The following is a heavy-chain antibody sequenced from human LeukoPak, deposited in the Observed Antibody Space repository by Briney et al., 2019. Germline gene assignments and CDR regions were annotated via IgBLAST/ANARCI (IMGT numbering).Heavy chain of an antibody. CDR2: IYSGGTT. V-gene: IGHV3-53*01. D-gene: IGHD3-3*01. CDR3: ARGGRGYYSDFDY. J-gene: IGHJ4*02. CDR1: GFTVSSSY. Sequence: QPGGSLRLSCAAPGFTVSSSYMSWVRQAPGKGLEWVSVIYSGGTTYYADSVKGRFTISRDNSKNTLYLQMNSLRAEDSAVYYCARGGRGYYSDFDYWGQGTLVTVSS.